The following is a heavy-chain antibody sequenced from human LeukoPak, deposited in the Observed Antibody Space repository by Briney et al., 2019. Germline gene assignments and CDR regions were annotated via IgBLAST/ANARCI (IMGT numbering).Heavy chain of an antibody. CDR2: IHYTATH. D-gene: IGHD6-19*01. Sequence: SETLSRTCTVSGASINSHYWSWIRQPPGKGLERIGYIHYTATHTYNPSLKSRVTISVDTSKNQFSLKLNSVTAADTAVYYCARGRISQWLVRFDYWGQGTLVTVSS. J-gene: IGHJ4*02. CDR3: ARGRISQWLVRFDY. V-gene: IGHV4-59*08. CDR1: GASINSHY.